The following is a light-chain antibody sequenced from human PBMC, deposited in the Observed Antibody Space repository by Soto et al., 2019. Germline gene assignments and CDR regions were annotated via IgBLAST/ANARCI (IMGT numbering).Light chain of an antibody. CDR3: QQYGSSPLT. J-gene: IGKJ4*01. CDR2: GAS. Sequence: EIVLTQSPGTLSLSPGERVTLSCRASQSFSSSYLAWYQQKPGQAPRLLIFGASSRATGIPDGFSGSGSGTDFTLTISGLEPEDFAVYYCQQYGSSPLTFGGGTKVEIK. V-gene: IGKV3-20*01. CDR1: QSFSSSY.